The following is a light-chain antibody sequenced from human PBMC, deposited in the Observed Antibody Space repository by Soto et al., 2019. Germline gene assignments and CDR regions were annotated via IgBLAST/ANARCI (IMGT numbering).Light chain of an antibody. Sequence: IQMTQSPSSLSASVGDRVTITCRASQGIRSDLAWYQKKSGKAPKLLIYAASSLQSGVPSRFSGSGFGSDFTLTISSLQPEDFATYYCLQDYGYPLTFGQGTSVEI. V-gene: IGKV1-6*01. CDR1: QGIRSD. CDR3: LQDYGYPLT. CDR2: AAS. J-gene: IGKJ1*01.